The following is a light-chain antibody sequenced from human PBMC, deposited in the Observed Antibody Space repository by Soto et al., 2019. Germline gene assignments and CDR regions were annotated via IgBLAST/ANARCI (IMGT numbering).Light chain of an antibody. Sequence: QSVLTQPASVSGSPRQSITISCTGTSSDVGDGDFVSWYQQRPGNAPKLMIYKVSNRPSGVSNRFSGSKSGNTASLTISGLQAEDEADYYCCSYTRSYTWVFVGGTKVTVL. J-gene: IGLJ3*02. CDR3: CSYTRSYTWV. CDR1: SSDVGDGDF. CDR2: KVS. V-gene: IGLV2-14*01.